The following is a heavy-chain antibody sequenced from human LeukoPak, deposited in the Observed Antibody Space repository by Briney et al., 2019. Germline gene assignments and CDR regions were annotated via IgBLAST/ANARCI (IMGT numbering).Heavy chain of an antibody. J-gene: IGHJ4*02. CDR1: GGTFSSYA. Sequence: SVKVSCKASGGTFSSYAISWVRQAPGQGLEWMGGIIPILGTANYAQKFQGRVTITADESTSTAYMELSSLRSEDTAVYYCAREVTWPTYYFDYWGQGTLVTVSS. V-gene: IGHV1-69*01. CDR3: AREVTWPTYYFDY. D-gene: IGHD2-21*02. CDR2: IIPILGTA.